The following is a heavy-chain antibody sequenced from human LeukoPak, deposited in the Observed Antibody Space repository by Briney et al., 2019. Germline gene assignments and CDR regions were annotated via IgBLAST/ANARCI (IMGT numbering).Heavy chain of an antibody. CDR3: ARGSSTTTIHGGGYYFDY. J-gene: IGHJ4*02. D-gene: IGHD2-2*01. CDR2: INHSGST. CDR1: GGSFSGYY. Sequence: SETLSLTCAVYGGSFSGYYWSWIRQPPGKGLEWIGEINHSGSTNYNPSLKSRVTISVDTSKNQFSLKLSSVTAADTAVYYCARGSSTTTIHGGGYYFDYWGQGTLVTVSS. V-gene: IGHV4-34*01.